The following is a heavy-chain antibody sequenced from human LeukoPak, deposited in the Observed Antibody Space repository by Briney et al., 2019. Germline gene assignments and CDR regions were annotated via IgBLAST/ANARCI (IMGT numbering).Heavy chain of an antibody. V-gene: IGHV3-21*01. J-gene: IGHJ3*02. CDR1: GFTFSSYT. Sequence: GGSLRLSCAASGFTFSSYTMNWVRQAPGKGLEWVSSVSSSSSNIYYADSVKGRFTISRDNAKNSLYLQMNSLRAEDTAVYYCARWDAYCSGGRCYSGDFAFDIWGQGTMVTVSS. CDR2: VSSSSSNI. CDR3: ARWDAYCSGGRCYSGDFAFDI. D-gene: IGHD2-15*01.